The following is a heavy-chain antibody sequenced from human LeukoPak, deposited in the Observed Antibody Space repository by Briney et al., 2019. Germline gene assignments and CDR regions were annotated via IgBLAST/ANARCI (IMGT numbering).Heavy chain of an antibody. CDR2: IYTSGST. Sequence: SETLSLTCTVSGGSISSYYWSWIRQPAGKGLEWIGRIYTSGSTNYNPSLKSRVTMSVDTSKNQFSLKLSSVTAADTAVYYCASTFVGYGDYVFGYWGQGTLVTVSS. V-gene: IGHV4-4*07. D-gene: IGHD4-17*01. J-gene: IGHJ4*02. CDR3: ASTFVGYGDYVFGY. CDR1: GGSISSYY.